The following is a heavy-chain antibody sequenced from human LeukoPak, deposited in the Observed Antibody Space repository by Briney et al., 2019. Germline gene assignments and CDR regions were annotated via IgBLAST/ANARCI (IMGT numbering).Heavy chain of an antibody. Sequence: GASVKVSCKASGYTFTAYYMHWVRQAPGQGLEWMGWFNPNSGDTNYAQKFQGRVTMTRDTSISTAYMELSRLRSDDSAVYYCARGSASDYYDMDVWGQGTSVTVSS. CDR3: ARGSASDYYDMDV. CDR1: GYTFTAYY. V-gene: IGHV1-2*02. D-gene: IGHD2-2*01. CDR2: FNPNSGDT. J-gene: IGHJ6*02.